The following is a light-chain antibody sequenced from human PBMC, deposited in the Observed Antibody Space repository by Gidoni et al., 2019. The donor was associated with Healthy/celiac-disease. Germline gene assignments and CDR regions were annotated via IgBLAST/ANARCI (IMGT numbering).Light chain of an antibody. CDR1: QGISNA. Sequence: DIQMTQSPSSLSASVGDRVTITRRASQGISNALRWYQQKPGKAPKRLIYDASSLQRGVPSRFSGXXXGTEFTLTISSLQPEDFATYYCLQHNXXXXTFGQGTKVEXK. V-gene: IGKV1-17*01. CDR2: DAS. J-gene: IGKJ1*01. CDR3: LQHNXXXXT.